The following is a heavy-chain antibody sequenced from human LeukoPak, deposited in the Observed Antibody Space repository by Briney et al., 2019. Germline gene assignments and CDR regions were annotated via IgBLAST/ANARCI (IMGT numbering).Heavy chain of an antibody. CDR2: ISYDGSNK. CDR1: GFTFSSYA. V-gene: IGHV3-30-3*01. Sequence: PGGSLRLSCAASGFTFSSYAMHWVRQAPGKGLEWVAVISYDGSNKYYADSVKGRFTISRDNSKNTLYLQMNSLRAEDTAVYYCAREQVIVVVIIHWGQGTLVTVSS. CDR3: AREQVIVVVIIH. J-gene: IGHJ4*02. D-gene: IGHD3-22*01.